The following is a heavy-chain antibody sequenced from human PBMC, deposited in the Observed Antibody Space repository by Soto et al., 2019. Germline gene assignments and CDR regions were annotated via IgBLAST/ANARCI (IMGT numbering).Heavy chain of an antibody. J-gene: IGHJ4*02. CDR3: ARDFYPLAYYFDY. Sequence: ASVKVSCKASGYRFTNHGISWVRQAPGQGLEWMGWISGNDGKTKYARKFQGRVTMTTDTSTSTAYMEMNSLRHDDTAVYYCARDFYPLAYYFDYWGQGTLVTSP. CDR2: ISGNDGKT. V-gene: IGHV1-18*01. CDR1: GYRFTNHG.